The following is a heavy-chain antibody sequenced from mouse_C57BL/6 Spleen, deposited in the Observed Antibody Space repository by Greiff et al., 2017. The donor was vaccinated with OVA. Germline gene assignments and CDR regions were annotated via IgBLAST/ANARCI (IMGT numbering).Heavy chain of an antibody. CDR2: IDPEDGET. V-gene: IGHV14-2*01. Sequence: EVQLQQSGAELVKPGASVKLSCTASGFNIKDYYMHWVKQRTEQGLEWIGRIDPEDGETKYDPKFQGKATITADTSSNTAYLQLSSLTSEDTDVYSCAPYDCWFAYWGQGTLVTVSA. CDR1: GFNIKDYY. D-gene: IGHD2-12*01. CDR3: APYDCWFAY. J-gene: IGHJ3*01.